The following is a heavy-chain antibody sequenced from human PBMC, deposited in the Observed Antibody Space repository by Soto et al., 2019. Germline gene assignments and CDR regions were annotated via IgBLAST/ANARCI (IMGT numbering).Heavy chain of an antibody. CDR3: ARARYNWNY. CDR2: ISSSGSTI. D-gene: IGHD1-20*01. V-gene: IGHV3-11*01. J-gene: IGHJ4*02. CDR1: RFSFSDYY. Sequence: GSLSLSCASSRFSFSDYYMTWIRQAPGKGLEWVSYISSSGSTIYYADSVKGRFTISRDNAKTSLYLQMNSLRAEDKAVYYCARARYNWNYWGQGTLVTGSS.